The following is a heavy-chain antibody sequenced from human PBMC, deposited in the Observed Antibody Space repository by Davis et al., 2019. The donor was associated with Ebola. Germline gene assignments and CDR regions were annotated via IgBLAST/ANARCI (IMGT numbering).Heavy chain of an antibody. J-gene: IGHJ6*02. V-gene: IGHV4-34*01. Sequence: SETLSLTCTVSGGSISSYYWSWIRQPPGKELEWIGEINHSGSTNYNPSLKSRVTISVDTSKNQFSLKLSSVTAADTAVYYCARGWVYGMDVWGQGTTVTVSS. D-gene: IGHD3-16*01. CDR1: GGSISSYY. CDR2: INHSGST. CDR3: ARGWVYGMDV.